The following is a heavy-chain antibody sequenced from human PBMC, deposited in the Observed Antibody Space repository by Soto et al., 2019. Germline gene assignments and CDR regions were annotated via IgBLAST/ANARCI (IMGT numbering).Heavy chain of an antibody. CDR3: IRDLRSGDF. J-gene: IGHJ4*02. D-gene: IGHD6-19*01. CDR1: GFTFSRYW. CDR2: IAGEGIST. V-gene: IGHV3-74*01. Sequence: EVQLVESGGGLVQPGGSLRLSCAASGFTFSRYWMHWVRQAPGKGLVWVSRIAGEGISTNHADSVKGRFTASRDNAKNTVYLEMSSLRAEDTAVYYCIRDLRSGDFWGQGTLVTVSS.